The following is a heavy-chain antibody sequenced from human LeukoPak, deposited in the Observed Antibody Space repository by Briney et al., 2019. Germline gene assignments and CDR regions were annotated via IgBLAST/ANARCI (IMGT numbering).Heavy chain of an antibody. CDR3: ARDQGSLTRSWYTGY. D-gene: IGHD6-13*01. CDR1: GYTFTGYH. J-gene: IGHJ4*02. V-gene: IGHV1-2*06. CDR2: INPYSGDT. Sequence: ASXXXSCKASGYTFTGYHIHWVRQAPGQGREWMGRINPYSGDTNFAQKFQGRVTITRETSITTAYMDLSSLTPDDTAVYFCARDQGSLTRSWYTGYWGQGTQVTVSS.